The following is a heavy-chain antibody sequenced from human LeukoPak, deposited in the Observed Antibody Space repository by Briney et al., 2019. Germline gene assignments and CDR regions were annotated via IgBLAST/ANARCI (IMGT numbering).Heavy chain of an antibody. J-gene: IGHJ4*02. V-gene: IGHV4-39*01. CDR2: IYYSGNT. Sequence: SETLSLTCTASSGSISSSSYYWGWIRQPPGKGLEWIGTIYYSGNTYYNPSLKSRVSISVDTSKNQFSLRLTSVTATDTAVCYCARQGDGGRAFDYWGQGILVTVSS. CDR3: ARQGDGGRAFDY. CDR1: SGSISSSSYY. D-gene: IGHD4-23*01.